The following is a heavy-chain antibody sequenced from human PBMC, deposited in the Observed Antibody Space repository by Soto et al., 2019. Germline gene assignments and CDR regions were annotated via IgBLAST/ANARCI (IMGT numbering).Heavy chain of an antibody. J-gene: IGHJ4*02. CDR1: GGSFSGYY. V-gene: IGHV4-34*01. Sequence: SETLSLTCAVYGGSFSGYYWSWIRQPPGKGLEWIGEINHSGSTNYNPSLKSRVTISVDTSKNQFSLKLSSVTAADTAVYYCARGPRYYGSGSYYVDYWGQGTLVTVSS. CDR2: INHSGST. CDR3: ARGPRYYGSGSYYVDY. D-gene: IGHD3-10*01.